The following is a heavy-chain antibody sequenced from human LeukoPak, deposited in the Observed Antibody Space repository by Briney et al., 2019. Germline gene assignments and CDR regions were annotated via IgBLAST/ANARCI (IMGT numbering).Heavy chain of an antibody. CDR1: GVSISSNYA. CDR3: ARGGYWAFDY. CDR2: IYYSGRS. D-gene: IGHD2-8*02. J-gene: IGHJ4*02. Sequence: PSGTLSLTCGVSGVSISSNYAWSWVRQPPGKGLEWIGEIYYSGRSSYNPSLKSRVTMSVDKSKIQFSLTLNSVTAADTAVYYCARGGYWAFDYWGQGALVIESS. V-gene: IGHV4-4*02.